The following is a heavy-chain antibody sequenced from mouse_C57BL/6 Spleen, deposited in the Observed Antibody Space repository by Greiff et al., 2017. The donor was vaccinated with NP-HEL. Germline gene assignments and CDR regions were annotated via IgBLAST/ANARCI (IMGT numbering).Heavy chain of an antibody. CDR1: GYAFSSSW. J-gene: IGHJ2*01. D-gene: IGHD2-2*01. CDR3: ARGGGYDYYFDY. Sequence: LVESGASVKISCKASGYAFSSSWMNWVKQRPGKGLEWIGRIYPGDGDTNYNGKFKGKATLTADKSSSTAYMQLSSLTSEDSAVYFCARGGGYDYYFDYWGQGTTLTVSS. V-gene: IGHV1-82*01. CDR2: IYPGDGDT.